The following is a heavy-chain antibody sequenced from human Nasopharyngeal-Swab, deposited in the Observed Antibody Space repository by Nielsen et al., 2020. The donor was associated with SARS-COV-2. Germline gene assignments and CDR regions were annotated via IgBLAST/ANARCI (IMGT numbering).Heavy chain of an antibody. CDR2: ISGDGGST. CDR3: AKDSEVGATWDAFDI. V-gene: IGHV3-43*02. Sequence: GGSLRLSCAASGFTFDDCAMHWVRQAPGKGLEWVSLISGDGGSTYYADSVKGRFTISRDNSKNSLYLQMNSLRTEDTALYYCAKDSEVGATWDAFDIWGQGTMVTVSS. CDR1: GFTFDDCA. D-gene: IGHD1-26*01. J-gene: IGHJ3*02.